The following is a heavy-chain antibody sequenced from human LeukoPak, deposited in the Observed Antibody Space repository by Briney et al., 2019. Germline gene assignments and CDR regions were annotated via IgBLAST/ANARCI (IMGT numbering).Heavy chain of an antibody. CDR3: AKANWGSGY. CDR2: ITTSSSTI. V-gene: IGHV3-48*02. D-gene: IGHD7-27*01. CDR1: GFTFSSYS. J-gene: IGHJ4*02. Sequence: GGSLRLSCAASGFTFSSYSMNWARQAPGKGLEWVSFITTSSSTIYYADSVKGRFTISRDNAKNSLYLQMNSPRDEDTAVYYCAKANWGSGYWGQGTLVTVSS.